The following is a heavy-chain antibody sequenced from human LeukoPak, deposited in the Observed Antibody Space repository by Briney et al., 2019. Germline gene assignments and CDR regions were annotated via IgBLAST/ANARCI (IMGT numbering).Heavy chain of an antibody. CDR3: ARDYTRAYDAFDI. V-gene: IGHV3-23*01. D-gene: IGHD3-16*01. J-gene: IGHJ3*02. CDR1: GFTFSSYA. Sequence: GGSLRLSCAASGFTFSSYAMSWVRQAPGKGLEWVSAISGSGGSTYYADSVKGRFTNSRDNSKNTLYLQMNSLRAEDTAVYYCARDYTRAYDAFDIWGQGTMVTVSS. CDR2: ISGSGGST.